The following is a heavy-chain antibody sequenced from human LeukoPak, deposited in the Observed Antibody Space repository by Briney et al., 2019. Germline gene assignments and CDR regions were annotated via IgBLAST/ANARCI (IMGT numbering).Heavy chain of an antibody. J-gene: IGHJ4*02. CDR2: ISSSGSTI. Sequence: GGSLRLSCAASGFTFSDYYMSWIRQAPGKGLEWVSYISSSGSTIYYADSVKGRFTISGDNAKNSLYLQMNSLRAEDTAVYYCARGRYYDSSGYAIDYWGQGTLVTVSS. D-gene: IGHD3-22*01. CDR1: GFTFSDYY. CDR3: ARGRYYDSSGYAIDY. V-gene: IGHV3-11*01.